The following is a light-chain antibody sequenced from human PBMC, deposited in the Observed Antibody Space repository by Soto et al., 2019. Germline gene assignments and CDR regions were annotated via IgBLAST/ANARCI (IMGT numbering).Light chain of an antibody. CDR2: GAS. CDR3: QQSFTTPT. CDR1: QSVDSTY. J-gene: IGKJ4*01. Sequence: EIVLTQSPGTVAVSPGERVTLSCRASQSVDSTYLAWYQQRPGQAPRLLIFGASTKATGIPDRFSGSGSGTDFVLTISSLQPEDFATYYCQQSFTTPTFGGGTKVDIK. V-gene: IGKV3-20*01.